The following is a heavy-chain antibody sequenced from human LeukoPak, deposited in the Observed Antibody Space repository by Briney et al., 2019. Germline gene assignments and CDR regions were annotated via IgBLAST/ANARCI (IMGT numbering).Heavy chain of an antibody. V-gene: IGHV1-46*01. CDR2: INPSSDST. D-gene: IGHD3-10*01. CDR3: ARDYDFGSGSYDY. J-gene: IGHJ4*02. CDR1: GYTFTSHY. Sequence: ASVKVSCKASGYTFTSHYMHWVRQAPGQGLEWMGIINPSSDSTGYAQKFQGRVTMTTDTSTSTAYMELRSLRSDDTAVYYCARDYDFGSGSYDYWGQGTLVTVSS.